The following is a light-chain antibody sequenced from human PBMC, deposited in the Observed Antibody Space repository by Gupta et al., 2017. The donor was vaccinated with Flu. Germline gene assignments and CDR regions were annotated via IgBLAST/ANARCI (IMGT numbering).Light chain of an antibody. CDR3: QQRSNWPPSLT. J-gene: IGKJ4*01. CDR1: QSVGSY. Sequence: EIVLTQSPATLSLSPGERATLSCRASQSVGSYLAWYQQKPGQAPRFLIFDASNRATGIPARFSGSGSGTDFTLTISSLEPEDIAVYYCQQRSNWPPSLTFGGGTKVEV. V-gene: IGKV3-11*01. CDR2: DAS.